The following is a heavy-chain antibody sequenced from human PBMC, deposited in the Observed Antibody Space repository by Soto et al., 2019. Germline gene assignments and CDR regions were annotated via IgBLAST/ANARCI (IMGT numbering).Heavy chain of an antibody. D-gene: IGHD4-17*01. J-gene: IGHJ5*02. Sequence: SETLSLTCTVSGGSISSYYWSWIRQPPGKGLEWIGYIYYSGSTNYNPSLKSRVTISVDTSKNQFSLKLSSVTAADTAVYYCARVWATVTTPSIGWNWFDPWGQGTLVTVSS. CDR3: ARVWATVTTPSIGWNWFDP. V-gene: IGHV4-59*01. CDR1: GGSISSYY. CDR2: IYYSGST.